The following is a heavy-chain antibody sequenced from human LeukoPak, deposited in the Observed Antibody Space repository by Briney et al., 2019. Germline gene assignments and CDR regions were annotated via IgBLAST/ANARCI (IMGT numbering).Heavy chain of an antibody. Sequence: PSQTLSLTCTVSGGSISSGSYYWSWIRQPAGKGLEWIGRIYTSGSTDYNPSLKSRVTISVDRSKNQFSLKLSSVTAADTAVYYCAREGDYGDYFDYWGQGTLVTVSS. CDR1: GGSISSGSYY. D-gene: IGHD4-17*01. CDR3: AREGDYGDYFDY. CDR2: IYTSGST. J-gene: IGHJ4*02. V-gene: IGHV4-61*02.